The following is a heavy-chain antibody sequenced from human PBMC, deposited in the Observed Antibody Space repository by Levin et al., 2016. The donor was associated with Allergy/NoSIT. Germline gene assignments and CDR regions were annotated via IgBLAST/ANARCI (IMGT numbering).Heavy chain of an antibody. D-gene: IGHD3-10*01. Sequence: VRQMPGKGLEWMGIIYPGDSDTRYSPSFQGQVTISADKSISTAYLQWSSLKASDTAMYYCARGGYYYGSGSYNYWGQGTLVTVSS. CDR3: ARGGYYYGSGSYNY. J-gene: IGHJ4*02. V-gene: IGHV5-51*01. CDR2: IYPGDSDT.